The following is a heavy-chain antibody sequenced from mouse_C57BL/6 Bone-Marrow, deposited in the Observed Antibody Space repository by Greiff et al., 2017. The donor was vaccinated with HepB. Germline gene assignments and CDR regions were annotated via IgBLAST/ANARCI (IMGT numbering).Heavy chain of an antibody. J-gene: IGHJ2*01. CDR3: ARSPHYYGSSLDY. D-gene: IGHD1-1*01. Sequence: VQLQQSGAELVKPGASVKISCKASGYTFTDYYINWVKQRPGQGLEWIGKIGPGSGSTYYNEKFKGKATLTADKSSSTAFMQLSSLTSEDSAVYFCARSPHYYGSSLDYWGQGTTLTVSS. CDR1: GYTFTDYY. CDR2: IGPGSGST. V-gene: IGHV1-77*01.